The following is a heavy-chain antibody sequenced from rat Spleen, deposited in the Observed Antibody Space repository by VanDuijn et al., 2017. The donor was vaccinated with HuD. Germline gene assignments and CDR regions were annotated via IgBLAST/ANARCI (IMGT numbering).Heavy chain of an antibody. Sequence: EVQLQESGPGLVKPSQSLSLTCSLNGYSISSSYRWNWIRKFPGNKLEWMGYIDNTGSTTYNPSLRSRISITRDTSKNQFFLQVNSVTADDTSTYYCARSEGVHYNLPFASWGQGTLVTVSS. CDR3: ARSEGVHYNLPFAS. J-gene: IGHJ3*01. V-gene: IGHV3-3*01. CDR1: GYSISSSYR. D-gene: IGHD1-11*01. CDR2: IDNTGST.